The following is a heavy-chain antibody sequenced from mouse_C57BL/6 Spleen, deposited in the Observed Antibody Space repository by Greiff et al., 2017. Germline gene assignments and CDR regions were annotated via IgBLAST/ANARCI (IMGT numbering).Heavy chain of an antibody. D-gene: IGHD4-1*01. CDR2: IWGVGST. CDR1: GFSLTSYG. J-gene: IGHJ3*01. CDR3: ASLTGPAWFAY. V-gene: IGHV2-6*01. Sequence: VHLVESGPGLVAPSQSLSITCTVSGFSLTSYGVDWVRQSPGKGLEWLGVIWGVGSTNYNSALKSRLSISKDNSKSQVFLKMNSLQTDDTAMYYCASLTGPAWFAYWGQGTLVTVSA.